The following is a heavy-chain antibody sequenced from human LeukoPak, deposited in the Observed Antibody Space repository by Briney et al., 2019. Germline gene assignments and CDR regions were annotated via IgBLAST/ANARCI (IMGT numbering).Heavy chain of an antibody. D-gene: IGHD3-10*01. CDR2: ISGSGGST. Sequence: GGSLRLSCAASGFTFSSYAMSWVRQAPGKGQEWDSAISGSGGSTYYADSVKGRFTISRDNSKNTLYLQMNSLRAEDTAVYYCATDYGSGSYHYYYYGMDVWGKGTTVTVSS. CDR1: GFTFSSYA. CDR3: ATDYGSGSYHYYYYGMDV. J-gene: IGHJ6*04. V-gene: IGHV3-23*01.